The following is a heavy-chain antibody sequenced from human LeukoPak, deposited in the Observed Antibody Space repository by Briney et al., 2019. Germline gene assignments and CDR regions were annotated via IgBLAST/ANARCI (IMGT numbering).Heavy chain of an antibody. CDR1: GDSVSSNSAA. V-gene: IGHV6-1*01. D-gene: IGHD3-3*01. J-gene: IGHJ3*02. Sequence: SQTLSLTCAISGDSVSSNSAAWNWIRQSPSRGLEWLGRAYYRSKLYNDYAVYVKSRITINPDTSKNQFSLQLNSVTPEDTAVYYCARDGTMRSGPAFDIWGQGTMVTVSS. CDR2: AYYRSKLYN. CDR3: ARDGTMRSGPAFDI.